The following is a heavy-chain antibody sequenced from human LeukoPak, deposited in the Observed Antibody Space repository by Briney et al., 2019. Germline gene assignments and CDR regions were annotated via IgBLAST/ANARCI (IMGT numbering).Heavy chain of an antibody. CDR1: GFTFSSYG. CDR2: ISGSGGST. D-gene: IGHD3-10*01. Sequence: GGTLRLSCAASGFTFSSYGMSWVRQAPGKGLEWVSAISGSGGSTYYADSVKGRFTISRDNSKNTLYLQMNSLRAEDTAVYYCAREGRLLWFGELRGANYFDYWGQGTLVTVSS. J-gene: IGHJ4*02. V-gene: IGHV3-23*01. CDR3: AREGRLLWFGELRGANYFDY.